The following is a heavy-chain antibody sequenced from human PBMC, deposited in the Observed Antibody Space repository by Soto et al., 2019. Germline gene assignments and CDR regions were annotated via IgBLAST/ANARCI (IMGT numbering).Heavy chain of an antibody. D-gene: IGHD1-20*01. V-gene: IGHV4-31*03. Sequence: PSETLSLTFSVSGGSINTCGYYWTWIRHHPGKGLEWIGYIYYSGSAYYNPSLESRLTISIDTSKNQFSLNLSSVTAADTAVYYCAREPDPITGTPVFDYWGQGTLVTVSS. CDR2: IYYSGSA. J-gene: IGHJ4*02. CDR3: AREPDPITGTPVFDY. CDR1: GGSINTCGYY.